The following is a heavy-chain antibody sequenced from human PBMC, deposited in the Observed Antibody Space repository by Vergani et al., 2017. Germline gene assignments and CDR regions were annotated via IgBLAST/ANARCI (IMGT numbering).Heavy chain of an antibody. Sequence: QVQLQESGPGLVKPSETLSLTCSVSGASIRNYYWSWIRQPAGKRMEWIGRIYSSGSTDYSPSLKSRVTMSLDTSENHFSLRLTSLTAADTAVYYCARMGGYDEGDAFRIGYFDSWGPGILVTVSS. D-gene: IGHD3-22*01. CDR1: GASIRNYY. J-gene: IGHJ4*02. V-gene: IGHV4-4*07. CDR2: IYSSGST. CDR3: ARMGGYDEGDAFRIGYFDS.